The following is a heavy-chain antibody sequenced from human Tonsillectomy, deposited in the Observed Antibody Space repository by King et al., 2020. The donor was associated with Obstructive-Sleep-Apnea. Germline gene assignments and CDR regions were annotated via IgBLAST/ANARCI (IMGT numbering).Heavy chain of an antibody. V-gene: IGHV4-59*08. CDR3: ARSLDSSGYYYTNY. Sequence: QLQESGPGLVKPSETLSLTCTVSGGSISSYYWSWIRQPPWKGLEWIVYISYSGCTNYNPSLKSRVTISVDTSKNQFSLKLSSVTAADTAVYYCARSLDSSGYYYTNYWGQGTLVTVSS. CDR2: ISYSGCT. J-gene: IGHJ4*02. D-gene: IGHD3-22*01. CDR1: GGSISSYY.